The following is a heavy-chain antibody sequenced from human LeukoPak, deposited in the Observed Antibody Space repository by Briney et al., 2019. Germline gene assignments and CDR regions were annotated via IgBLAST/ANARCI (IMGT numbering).Heavy chain of an antibody. CDR3: ARLSAAYSGSYSLSFDY. J-gene: IGHJ4*02. CDR2: ISAYNGNT. D-gene: IGHD1-26*01. V-gene: IGHV1-18*04. Sequence: ASVKVSCKASGYTFTSYYMHWVRQAPGQGLEWMGWISAYNGNTNYAQKLQGRVTMTTDTSTSTAYMELRSLRSDDTAVYYCARLSAAYSGSYSLSFDYWGQGTLVTVSS. CDR1: GYTFTSYY.